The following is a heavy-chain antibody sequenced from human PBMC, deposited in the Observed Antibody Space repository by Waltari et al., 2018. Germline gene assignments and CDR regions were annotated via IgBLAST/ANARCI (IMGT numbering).Heavy chain of an antibody. CDR3: SKDRTQYSGYGLDF. J-gene: IGHJ4*02. CDR1: GFKFDDYA. D-gene: IGHD5-12*01. Sequence: EVQLVESGGGLVQPGRSLRLSCAASGFKFDDYAMHWVRQAPGKGPEWVSGISWRMSVNYADSVKGRFTISRDNARDTLYLQMNSLRTEDTALYYCSKDRTQYSGYGLDFWGQGTLVTVSS. CDR2: ISWRMSV. V-gene: IGHV3-9*01.